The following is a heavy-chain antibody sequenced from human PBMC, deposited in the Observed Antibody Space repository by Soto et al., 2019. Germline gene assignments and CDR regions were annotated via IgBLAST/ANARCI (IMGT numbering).Heavy chain of an antibody. J-gene: IGHJ1*01. D-gene: IGHD3-22*01. V-gene: IGHV3-7*01. CDR3: ARSSGYHDTYPTNQYFHH. Sequence: EVQLVESGGGLVQPGGSLRLSCAASGFTFSTYWMSWVRQAPGKGLEWVANINQDGSEKYYVDSVKGRFIISRDNARNSLYLQVNSLRADDTAMFYCARSSGYHDTYPTNQYFHHWGHGTLVTVSS. CDR1: GFTFSTYW. CDR2: INQDGSEK.